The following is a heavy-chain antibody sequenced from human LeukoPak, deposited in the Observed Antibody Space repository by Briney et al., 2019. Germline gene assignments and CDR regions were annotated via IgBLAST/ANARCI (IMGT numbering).Heavy chain of an antibody. CDR2: INHSGST. Sequence: SETLSLTCAVYGGSFSGYYWSWIRQPPGKGLEWIGEINHSGSTNYNPSLKSRVTISVDTSKNQFSLKLSSVTAADTAVYYCATLNTDKWELPFDYWGQGTLVTVSS. CDR3: ATLNTDKWELPFDY. J-gene: IGHJ4*02. CDR1: GGSFSGYY. D-gene: IGHD1-26*01. V-gene: IGHV4-34*01.